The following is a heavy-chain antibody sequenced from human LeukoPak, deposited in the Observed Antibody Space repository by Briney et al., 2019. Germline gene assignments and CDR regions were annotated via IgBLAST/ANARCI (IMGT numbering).Heavy chain of an antibody. CDR2: ISSDGSSK. D-gene: IGHD6-19*01. CDR3: ARDSPRLSGWLGHFDY. V-gene: IGHV3-30*03. CDR1: GFTFRSYG. J-gene: IGHJ4*02. Sequence: GGSLRLSCAASGFTFRSYGMHWVRQAPGKGQEWVAVISSDGSSKNYADSMKGQFTISRDNSKNTLFLQMNNLRAEDTAVYYCARDSPRLSGWLGHFDYWGQGTLVTVSS.